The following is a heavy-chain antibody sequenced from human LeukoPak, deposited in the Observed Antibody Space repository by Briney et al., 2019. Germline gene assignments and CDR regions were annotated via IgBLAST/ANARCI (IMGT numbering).Heavy chain of an antibody. CDR2: IYYSGST. D-gene: IGHD5-18*01. V-gene: IGHV4-39*01. CDR1: GGSIGSSSYY. CDR3: ARLPATLAYFDY. Sequence: PSETLSLTCTVSGGSIGSSSYYWGWIRQPPGKGLECVGTIYYSGSTSYNPSLKSRVTISVDASKKQFSLRLSSVTAADTAVYYCARLPATLAYFDYWGQGTLVTVSS. J-gene: IGHJ4*02.